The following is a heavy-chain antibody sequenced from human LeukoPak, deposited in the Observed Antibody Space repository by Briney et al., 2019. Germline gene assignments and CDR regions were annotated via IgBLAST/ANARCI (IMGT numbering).Heavy chain of an antibody. J-gene: IGHJ2*01. CDR2: IYYSGST. Sequence: SETLSLTCTVSGGSISSYYWSWIRQPPGKGLEWIGYIYYSGSTNYNPSLKSRVTISVDTSKNQFSLKLSSVTAADTAVYYCARVSGGGYRHWYFDLWGRGTLVTVSS. D-gene: IGHD5-12*01. CDR3: ARVSGGGYRHWYFDL. V-gene: IGHV4-59*01. CDR1: GGSISSYY.